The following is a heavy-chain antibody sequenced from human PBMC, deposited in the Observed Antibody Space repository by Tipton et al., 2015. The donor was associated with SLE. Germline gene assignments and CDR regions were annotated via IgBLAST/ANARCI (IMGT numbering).Heavy chain of an antibody. CDR1: GGSISSSSYY. Sequence: LRLSCTVSGGSISSSSYYWGWIRQPPGKGLEWIGSIYYSGSTNYNPSLKSRVTISVDTSKNQFSLKLSSVTAADTAVYYCAREEKDAFDIWGQGTMVTVSS. V-gene: IGHV4-39*07. CDR3: AREEKDAFDI. CDR2: IYYSGST. J-gene: IGHJ3*02.